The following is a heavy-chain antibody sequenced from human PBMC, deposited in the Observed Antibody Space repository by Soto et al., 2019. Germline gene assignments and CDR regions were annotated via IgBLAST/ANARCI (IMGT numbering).Heavy chain of an antibody. J-gene: IGHJ4*02. V-gene: IGHV4-59*01. CDR2: IQNSGST. CDR1: GGPMSSYY. D-gene: IGHD3-22*01. Sequence: PSETLSLTCIVSGGPMSSYYWSWIRQSPVKGLECLGYIQNSGSTKYNPSLERRVTISVDTSKNQFSLKLSSVTAADTAVYYCARLLLGYYDGNPHPYYFDYWGQGILVTVSS. CDR3: ARLLLGYYDGNPHPYYFDY.